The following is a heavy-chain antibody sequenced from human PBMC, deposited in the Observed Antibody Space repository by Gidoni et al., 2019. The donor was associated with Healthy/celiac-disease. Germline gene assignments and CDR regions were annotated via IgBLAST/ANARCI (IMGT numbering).Heavy chain of an antibody. J-gene: IGHJ4*02. V-gene: IGHV3-23*01. Sequence: EVQLLESGGGLVQPGGSLRLSCAASGFTFSSYAMSWVRQAPGKGLEWVSAISGSGGSTYYADSVKGRFTIFRDNSKNTLYLQMNSLRAEDTAVYYCAKDLRQWLAPIDYWGQGTLVTVSS. CDR1: GFTFSSYA. CDR3: AKDLRQWLAPIDY. D-gene: IGHD6-19*01. CDR2: ISGSGGST.